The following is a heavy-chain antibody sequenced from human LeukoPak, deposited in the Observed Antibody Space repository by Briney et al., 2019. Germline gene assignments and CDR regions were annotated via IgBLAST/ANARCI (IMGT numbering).Heavy chain of an antibody. CDR3: AKDPRYYYDSSGYSYFDY. CDR2: LSGSGGST. D-gene: IGHD3-22*01. V-gene: IGHV3-23*01. J-gene: IGHJ4*02. CDR1: GFTFSGYA. Sequence: GGSLRLSCAASGFTFSGYAMSWARQAPGKGLEWVSSLSGSGGSTDYADPVKGRFTISRDNSKNTMYLQMNSLRAEDTAVYYCAKDPRYYYDSSGYSYFDYWGQGTLVTVSS.